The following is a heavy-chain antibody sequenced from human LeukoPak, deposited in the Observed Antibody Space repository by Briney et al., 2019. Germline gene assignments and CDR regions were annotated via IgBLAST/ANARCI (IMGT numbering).Heavy chain of an antibody. V-gene: IGHV4-4*07. D-gene: IGHD3-22*01. CDR3: ARGPYSYDSSGAFDI. Sequence: PSETLSLTCTVSGGSISSYYWSWLRQPAGKGLEWIGRIYTSGSTNYNPSLKSRVTMSVDTSKNQFSLKLSSVAAADTAVYFCARGPYSYDSSGAFDIWGQGTMVTVSS. CDR1: GGSISSYY. CDR2: IYTSGST. J-gene: IGHJ3*02.